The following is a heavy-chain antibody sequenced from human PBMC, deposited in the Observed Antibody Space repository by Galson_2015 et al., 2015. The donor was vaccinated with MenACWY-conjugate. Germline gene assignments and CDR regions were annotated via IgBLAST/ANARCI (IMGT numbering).Heavy chain of an antibody. V-gene: IGHV3-74*01. J-gene: IGHJ6*02. CDR1: GFIFSSYW. Sequence: SLRLSCAASGFIFSSYWMHWVRQAPGKGLVWVSGINSDGSSTRYADSVKGRFTISRDNAKKTLYLQMNSLRAEDTAVYYCARGNYYGMDVWGQGPTVTVSS. CDR3: ARGNYYGMDV. CDR2: INSDGSST.